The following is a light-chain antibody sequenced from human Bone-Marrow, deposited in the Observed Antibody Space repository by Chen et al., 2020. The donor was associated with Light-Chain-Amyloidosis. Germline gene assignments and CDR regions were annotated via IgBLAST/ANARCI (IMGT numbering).Light chain of an antibody. V-gene: IGLV2-14*01. Sequence: QSALTQPASVSGSPGQSITISCTGTSSDVGGDNHVSWYQQHPDKAPKLMIYEVTNRPSWVPDRFSGSKSDNTASLTISGLQTEDEADYCCSSYTITNTLVFGSGTRVNVL. J-gene: IGLJ1*01. CDR1: SSDVGGDNH. CDR3: SSYTITNTLV. CDR2: EVT.